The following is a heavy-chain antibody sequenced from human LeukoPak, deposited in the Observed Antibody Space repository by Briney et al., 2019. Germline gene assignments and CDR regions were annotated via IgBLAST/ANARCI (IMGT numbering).Heavy chain of an antibody. J-gene: IGHJ6*02. D-gene: IGHD3-3*01. CDR1: GGSISSYY. Sequence: PSETLSLTCTVSGGSISSYYWSWIRQPPGKGLEWIGSIYYSGSTYYNPSLKSRVTISVDTSKNQFSLKLSSVTAADTAVYYCARYDFWSGYDPHGMDVWGQGTTVTVSS. CDR3: ARYDFWSGYDPHGMDV. CDR2: IYYSGST. V-gene: IGHV4-59*05.